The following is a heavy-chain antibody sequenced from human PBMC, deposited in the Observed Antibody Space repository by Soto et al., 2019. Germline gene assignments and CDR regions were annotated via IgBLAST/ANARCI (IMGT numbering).Heavy chain of an antibody. CDR3: ARVKRNSGYDPAFDY. Sequence: EVQLVESGGGLVQPGGSLRLSCAASGFTFSSYDMHWVRQATGKGLEWVSAIGTAGDTYYPGSVKGRFTISRENAKNSLYLQMNSLRAGDTAVYYCARVKRNSGYDPAFDYWGQGTLVTVSS. D-gene: IGHD5-12*01. J-gene: IGHJ4*02. CDR2: IGTAGDT. CDR1: GFTFSSYD. V-gene: IGHV3-13*01.